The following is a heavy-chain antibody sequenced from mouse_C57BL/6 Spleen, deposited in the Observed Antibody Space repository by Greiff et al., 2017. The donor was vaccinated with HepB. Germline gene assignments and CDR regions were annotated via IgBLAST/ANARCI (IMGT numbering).Heavy chain of an antibody. CDR2: IHPNSGST. V-gene: IGHV1-64*01. CDR3: ARSPTYDGYFDY. CDR1: GYTFTSYW. D-gene: IGHD2-3*01. Sequence: QVQLQQPGAELVKPGASVKLSCKASGYTFTSYWMHWVKQRPGQGLEWIGMIHPNSGSTNYNEKFKSKATLTVDKSSSTAYMQRSSLTSEDSAVYYCARSPTYDGYFDYWGQGTTLTVSS. J-gene: IGHJ2*01.